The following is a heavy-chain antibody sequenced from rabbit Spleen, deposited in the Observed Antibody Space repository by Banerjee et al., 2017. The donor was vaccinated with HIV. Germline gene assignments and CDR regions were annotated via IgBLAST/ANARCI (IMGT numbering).Heavy chain of an antibody. CDR1: GIDFSSYA. J-gene: IGHJ3*01. CDR2: IYPSFGVT. D-gene: IGHD2-1*01. V-gene: IGHV1S47*01. Sequence: ELVESGGGLVQPGESLKLSCKASGIDFSSYAMIWVRQAPGKGPEWIAYIYPSFGVTNYANSVKGRFTISSDSAQNTVFLQMTSLTALDTATYFCVRGYDDYGDYTRLDLWGQGTLVTVS. CDR3: VRGYDDYGDYTRLDL.